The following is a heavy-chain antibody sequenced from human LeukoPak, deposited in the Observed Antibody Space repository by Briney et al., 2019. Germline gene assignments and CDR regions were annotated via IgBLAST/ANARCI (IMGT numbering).Heavy chain of an antibody. Sequence: ASVKVSCKVSGYTLTELSMHWVRQAPGKGLEWMGGFDPEDGETIYAQKLQGRVTMTTDTSTSTAYMELRSLRSDDTAVYYCARGGVLRYFDLVDYWGQGTLVTISS. CDR3: ARGGVLRYFDLVDY. J-gene: IGHJ4*02. D-gene: IGHD3-9*01. CDR1: GYTLTELS. V-gene: IGHV1-24*01. CDR2: FDPEDGET.